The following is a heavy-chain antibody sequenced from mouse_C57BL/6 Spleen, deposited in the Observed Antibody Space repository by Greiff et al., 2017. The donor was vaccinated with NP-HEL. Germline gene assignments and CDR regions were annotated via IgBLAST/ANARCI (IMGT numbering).Heavy chain of an antibody. J-gene: IGHJ2*01. CDR3: ARGGTYGNYYFDY. Sequence: QVQLQQPGAELVRPGSSVKLSCKASGYTFTSYWMHWVKQRPIQGLEWIGNIDPSDSETHYNQQFKDKATLTVDKSSSTAYMQLSSLTSEDSAVYYCARGGTYGNYYFDYWGQGTTLTVSS. CDR1: GYTFTSYW. V-gene: IGHV1-52*01. D-gene: IGHD2-1*01. CDR2: IDPSDSET.